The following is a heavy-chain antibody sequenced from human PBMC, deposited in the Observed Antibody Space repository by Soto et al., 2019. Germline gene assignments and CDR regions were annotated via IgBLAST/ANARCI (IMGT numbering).Heavy chain of an antibody. CDR1: RGTVSSYA. J-gene: IGHJ4*01. D-gene: IGHD3-22*01. CDR2: MIDIFGRA. CDR3: ARCDSSGYPTQYYFDY. V-gene: IGHV1-69*13. Sequence: SVMGPCKASRGTVSSYAITCIRHPPGEGLEWTAGMIDIFGRANYAQKFTGSVTITADESTRTGYMELSSLRSEDTDVYYCARCDSSGYPTQYYFDYWG.